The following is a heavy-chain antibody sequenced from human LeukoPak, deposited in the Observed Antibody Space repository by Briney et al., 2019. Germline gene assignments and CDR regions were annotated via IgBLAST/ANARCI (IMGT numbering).Heavy chain of an antibody. Sequence: SETLSLTCTVSGGSINNYYWTWIRQPPGKGLEWIGYIYYSGNTNYNPSLKSRVTISVDTSKNQFSLKLSSVTAADTAVYYCARDLRRYGSGSLMFDYWGQGTLVTVSS. J-gene: IGHJ4*02. CDR1: GGSINNYY. CDR3: ARDLRRYGSGSLMFDY. V-gene: IGHV4-59*13. D-gene: IGHD3-10*01. CDR2: IYYSGNT.